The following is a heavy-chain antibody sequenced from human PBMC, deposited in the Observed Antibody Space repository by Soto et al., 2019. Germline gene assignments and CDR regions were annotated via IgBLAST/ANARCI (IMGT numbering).Heavy chain of an antibody. CDR1: GYTFTDYY. D-gene: IGHD1-20*01. V-gene: IGHV1-2*02. CDR3: ARAAITGGYFDY. J-gene: IGHJ4*02. Sequence: ASVKVSCKASGYTFTDYYMHWVRQAPGQGLEWMGWINPNNGDTVYAQKFQGRVTMTSDTSISTAYIELTSLRSDDTAVFYCARAAITGGYFDYWGLGTLVTVSS. CDR2: INPNNGDT.